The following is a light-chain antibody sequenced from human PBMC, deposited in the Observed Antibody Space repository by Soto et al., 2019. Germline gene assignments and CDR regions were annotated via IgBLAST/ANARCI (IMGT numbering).Light chain of an antibody. CDR2: AAS. J-gene: IGKJ4*01. CDR1: QSISNF. Sequence: DLQMTQSPSSLSASVGDRVSITCRASQSISNFLNWYQQKPGKAPKLLIYAASSLQSGVPARFSGSGSGTDFTLTISSLQPEDFATFYCQQSSSPPLTFGGGTKVEIK. CDR3: QQSSSPPLT. V-gene: IGKV1-39*01.